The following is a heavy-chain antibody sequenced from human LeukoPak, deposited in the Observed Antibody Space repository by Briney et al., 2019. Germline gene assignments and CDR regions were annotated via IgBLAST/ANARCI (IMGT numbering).Heavy chain of an antibody. J-gene: IGHJ4*02. CDR3: ASSGSYWILFDY. V-gene: IGHV3-7*01. D-gene: IGHD1-26*01. CDR1: GFTLSSYW. Sequence: GGSLRLSCAASGFTLSSYWMSWVRQAPGKGLAWVANIKQDGSEKYYVDSVKGRFTISRDNAKNSLYLQMNSLRAEDTAVYYCASSGSYWILFDYWGQGTLVTVSS. CDR2: IKQDGSEK.